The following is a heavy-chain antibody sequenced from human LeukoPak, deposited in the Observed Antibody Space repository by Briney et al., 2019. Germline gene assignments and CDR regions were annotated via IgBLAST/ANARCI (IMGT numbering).Heavy chain of an antibody. CDR2: ISSSGSTI. J-gene: IGHJ4*02. V-gene: IGHV3-11*01. D-gene: IGHD6-13*01. CDR1: GFTFSDYY. CDR3: AKLSSSWQIDS. Sequence: GGSLRLSRAASGFTFSDYYMSWIRQAPGKGLEWVSYISSSGSTIYYADSVKGRFTISRDNAKNSLYLQMNSLRAEDTAVYYCAKLSSSWQIDSWGQGTLVTVSS.